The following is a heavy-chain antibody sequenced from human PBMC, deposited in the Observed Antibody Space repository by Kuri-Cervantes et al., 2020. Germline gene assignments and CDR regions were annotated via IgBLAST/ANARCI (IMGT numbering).Heavy chain of an antibody. CDR3: AKAHNSDEDYFDY. J-gene: IGHJ4*02. CDR2: INPNSGGT. V-gene: IGHV1-2*04. Sequence: GGSLRLSCKASGYTFTGYYMHWVRQAPGQGLEWMGWINPNSGGTNYAQKFQGWVTMTRDTSISTAYMELSRLRSDDTAVYYCAKAHNSDEDYFDYWGQGTLVTVSS. D-gene: IGHD5-24*01. CDR1: GYTFTGYY.